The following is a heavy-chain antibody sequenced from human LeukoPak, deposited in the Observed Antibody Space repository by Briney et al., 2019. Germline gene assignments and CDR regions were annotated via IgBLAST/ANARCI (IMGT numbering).Heavy chain of an antibody. J-gene: IGHJ4*02. Sequence: PSETLSLTCTVSGGSISSSSYYWGWIRQPPGKGLEWIGSIYYSGSTYYNPSLKSRVTMSVDTSKNQFSLKLSSVTAADTAVYYCAREGGGGASDYWGQGTLVTVSS. D-gene: IGHD3-16*01. V-gene: IGHV4-39*07. CDR3: AREGGGGASDY. CDR2: IYYSGST. CDR1: GGSISSSSYY.